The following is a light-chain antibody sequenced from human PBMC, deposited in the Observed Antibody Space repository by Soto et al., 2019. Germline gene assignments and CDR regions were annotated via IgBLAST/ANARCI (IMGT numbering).Light chain of an antibody. CDR1: QTVNSR. CDR3: HQYGSSPPVT. Sequence: EIVLTQSPATLSSSPGERATLSCRASQTVNSRLAWYQHKPGQAPRLLIYHTSNRATGIPARFSGSGSGTDFTLTISRLEPEDFAMYYCHQYGSSPPVTFGQGTRLEIK. CDR2: HTS. J-gene: IGKJ5*01. V-gene: IGKV3-20*01.